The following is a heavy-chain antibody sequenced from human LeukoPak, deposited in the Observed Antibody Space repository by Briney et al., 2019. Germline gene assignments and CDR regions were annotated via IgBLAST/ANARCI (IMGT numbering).Heavy chain of an antibody. J-gene: IGHJ3*02. CDR3: ANQTTVTSNAFDI. V-gene: IGHV3-7*03. CDR2: ISPDGGEI. Sequence: GGSLRLSCVASGFNFDYSWMTWVRQAPGKGLEWVSSISPDGGEIHYVDSVKGRFTISRDNSKHTLYLQMNSLRAEDTAVYYCANQTTVTSNAFDIWGQGTLVTVSS. D-gene: IGHD4-17*01. CDR1: GFNFDYSW.